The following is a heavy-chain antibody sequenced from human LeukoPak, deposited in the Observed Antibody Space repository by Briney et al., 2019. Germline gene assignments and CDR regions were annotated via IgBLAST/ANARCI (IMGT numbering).Heavy chain of an antibody. CDR1: GGTFSSYA. J-gene: IGHJ4*02. CDR3: AREKSGMIVEYYFDY. V-gene: IGHV1-69*05. Sequence: SVKVSCKASGGTFSSYAISWVRQAPGQGLEWMGGIIPIFGTANYAQKFQGRVTITTDESTSTAYMELSSLRSEDTAVYYCAREKSGMIVEYYFDYWGQGTLVTVSS. D-gene: IGHD3-22*01. CDR2: IIPIFGTA.